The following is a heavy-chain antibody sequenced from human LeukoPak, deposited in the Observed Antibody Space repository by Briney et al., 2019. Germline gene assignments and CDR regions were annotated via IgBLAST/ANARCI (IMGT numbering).Heavy chain of an antibody. CDR1: GYTFTGYY. CDR2: INPNSGGT. D-gene: IGHD1-1*01. Sequence: ASVKVSCKASGYTFTGYYMYWVRQAPGQGLEWMGRINPNSGGTNYAQKFQGRVTMTRDTPISTAYMELSRLRSDDTAVYYCAREMFQLELDYYYYYMDVWGKGTTVTVSS. V-gene: IGHV1-2*06. CDR3: AREMFQLELDYYYYYMDV. J-gene: IGHJ6*03.